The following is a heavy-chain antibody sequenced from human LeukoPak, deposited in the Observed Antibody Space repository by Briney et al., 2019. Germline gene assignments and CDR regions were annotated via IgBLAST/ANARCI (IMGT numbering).Heavy chain of an antibody. V-gene: IGHV1-3*03. CDR1: GYTFTSYG. CDR3: ARGGYSYGTRYFDY. J-gene: IGHJ4*02. CDR2: INAGNGNT. D-gene: IGHD5-18*01. Sequence: GASVKVSCKTSGYTFTSYGISWVRQAPGQGLEWMGWINAGNGNTKYSQEFQGRVTITRDTSASTAYMELSSLGSEDMAVYYCARGGYSYGTRYFDYWGQGTLVTVSS.